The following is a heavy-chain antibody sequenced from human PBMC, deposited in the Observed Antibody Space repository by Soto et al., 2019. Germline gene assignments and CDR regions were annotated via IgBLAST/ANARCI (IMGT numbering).Heavy chain of an antibody. CDR1: GYTFTSYC. J-gene: IGHJ6*02. Sequence: ASVKVSRKASGYTFTSYCISSVRQARGQGLEWMGWISAYNGNTNYAQKLQGRVTMSTDTSTSTDYMELRSLRCDETAVYYCARAYSGYDFNYYYYGMDVWGQGTTVIVSS. CDR3: ARAYSGYDFNYYYYGMDV. CDR2: ISAYNGNT. D-gene: IGHD5-12*01. V-gene: IGHV1-18*04.